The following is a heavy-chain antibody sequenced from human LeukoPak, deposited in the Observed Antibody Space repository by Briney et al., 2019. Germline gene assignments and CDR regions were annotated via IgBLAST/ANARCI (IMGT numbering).Heavy chain of an antibody. Sequence: SVKVSCKASGGTFSRYAISWVRQAPGQGLEWMGGIIPIFGTANYAQKFQGRVTITADESTSTAYMELSSLRSEDTAVYYCARVGPETHYYYYGMDVWGQGTTVTVSS. J-gene: IGHJ6*02. CDR1: GGTFSRYA. CDR2: IIPIFGTA. V-gene: IGHV1-69*13. CDR3: ARVGPETHYYYYGMDV.